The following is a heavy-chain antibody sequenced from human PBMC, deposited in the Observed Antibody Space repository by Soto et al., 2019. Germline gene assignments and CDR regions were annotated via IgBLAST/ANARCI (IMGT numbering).Heavy chain of an antibody. Sequence: SVKVSCKASGYTFTGYYMHWVRQAPGRGLEWMGGIIPIFGTANYAQKFQGRVTITADKSTSTAYMELSSLRSEDTAVYYCARSLGYSSGLFDYWGQGTLVTVSS. J-gene: IGHJ4*02. CDR3: ARSLGYSSGLFDY. CDR1: GYTFTGYY. D-gene: IGHD6-19*01. CDR2: IIPIFGTA. V-gene: IGHV1-69*06.